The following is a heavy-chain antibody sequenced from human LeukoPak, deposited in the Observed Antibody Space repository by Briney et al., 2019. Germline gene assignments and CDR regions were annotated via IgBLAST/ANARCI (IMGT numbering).Heavy chain of an antibody. Sequence: GESLKISCKGSGYSFTSYWIGRVRQMPGKGLEWMGIIYPGDSDTRYSPSFQGQVTISADKSISTAYLQWSSLKASDTAMYYCARHPRIAAAEIDYWGQGTLVTVSS. CDR3: ARHPRIAAAEIDY. D-gene: IGHD6-13*01. V-gene: IGHV5-51*01. CDR2: IYPGDSDT. CDR1: GYSFTSYW. J-gene: IGHJ4*02.